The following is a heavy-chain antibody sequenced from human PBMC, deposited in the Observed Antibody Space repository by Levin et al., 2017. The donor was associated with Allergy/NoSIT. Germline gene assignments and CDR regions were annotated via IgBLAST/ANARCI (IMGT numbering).Heavy chain of an antibody. D-gene: IGHD7-27*01. Sequence: GGSLRLSCAASGFTFSNAWMSWVRQAPGKGLEWVGRIKSKTDGGTTDYAAPVKGRFTISRDDSKNTLYLQMNSLKTEDTAVYYCTTDLPATGANWGPPDFDYWGQGTLVTVSS. CDR3: TTDLPATGANWGPPDFDY. CDR2: IKSKTDGGTT. J-gene: IGHJ4*02. CDR1: GFTFSNAW. V-gene: IGHV3-15*01.